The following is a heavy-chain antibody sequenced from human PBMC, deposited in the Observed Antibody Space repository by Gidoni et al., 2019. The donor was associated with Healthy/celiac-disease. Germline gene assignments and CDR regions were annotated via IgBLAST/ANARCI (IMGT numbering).Heavy chain of an antibody. J-gene: IGHJ3*02. CDR2: IYHSGST. Sequence: QVQLQESGPGLVKPSETLSLTCTVSVYSISSGYYWGWNRQPPGKGLEWIWSIYHSGSTYYNPSLQSRVTISVDTSTNPFSLKLSSVTAADTAVYYCARILQRGAFDIWGQGTMVTVSS. D-gene: IGHD4-4*01. CDR1: VYSISSGYY. V-gene: IGHV4-38-2*02. CDR3: ARILQRGAFDI.